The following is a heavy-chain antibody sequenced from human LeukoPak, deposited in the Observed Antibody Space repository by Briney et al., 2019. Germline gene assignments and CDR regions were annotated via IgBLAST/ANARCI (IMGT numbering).Heavy chain of an antibody. CDR1: GYTFTSYY. Sequence: ASVKVSCKASGYTFTSYYMHWVRQAPGQGLEWMGIINPSGGSTSYAQKFQGRVTMTRDTSISTAYMELSRLRSDDTAVYYCARVPTTKYCSSTSCYTGDYYYGMDVWGQGTTVTVSS. J-gene: IGHJ6*02. CDR3: ARVPTTKYCSSTSCYTGDYYYGMDV. CDR2: INPSGGST. V-gene: IGHV1-46*01. D-gene: IGHD2-2*02.